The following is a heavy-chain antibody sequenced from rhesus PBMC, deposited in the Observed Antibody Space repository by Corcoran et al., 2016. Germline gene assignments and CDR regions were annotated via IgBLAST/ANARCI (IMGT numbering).Heavy chain of an antibody. D-gene: IGHD2-2*01. CDR1: GFTFSSYW. V-gene: IGHV3S42*01. CDR2: INSGGGST. Sequence: EVQLVESGGGLAKPGGSLRLSCAASGFTFSSYWMNWVRQTPGKGLEWISAINSGGGSTYYADSVKGRFTISRDNSKNTLSLQMNSLRAEDTAVYYCAKRGYCTSNTCYVPFDYWGQGVLVTVSS. CDR3: AKRGYCTSNTCYVPFDY. J-gene: IGHJ4*01.